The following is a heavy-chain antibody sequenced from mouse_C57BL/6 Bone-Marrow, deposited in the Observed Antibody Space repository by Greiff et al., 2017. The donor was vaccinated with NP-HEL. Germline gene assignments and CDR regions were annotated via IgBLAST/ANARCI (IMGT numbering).Heavy chain of an antibody. CDR3: TRGDWYFDV. CDR2: IDPETGGT. Sequence: QVQLKGSGAELVRPGASVTLSCKASGYTFTDYEMHWVKQTPVHGLEWIGAIDPETGGTAYNQKFKGKAILTADKSSSTAYMELRSLTSEDSAVYYCTRGDWYFDVWGTGTTVTVSS. CDR1: GYTFTDYE. J-gene: IGHJ1*03. V-gene: IGHV1-15*01.